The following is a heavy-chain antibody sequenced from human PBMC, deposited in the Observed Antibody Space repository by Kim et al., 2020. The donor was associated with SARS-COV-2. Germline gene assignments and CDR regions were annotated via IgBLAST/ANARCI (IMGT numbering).Heavy chain of an antibody. Sequence: SETLSLTCAVYGGSFSGYYWSWIRQPPGKGLEWIGEINDSGSTNYNPSLKSRVTISVDTSKNQFSLKLNSVTAADTAVYYCAGGNLSHTIIVVVITAMSYYFDYWGQGTLITVSS. D-gene: IGHD3-22*01. CDR3: AGGNLSHTIIVVVITAMSYYFDY. V-gene: IGHV4-34*01. CDR2: INDSGST. CDR1: GGSFSGYY. J-gene: IGHJ4*02.